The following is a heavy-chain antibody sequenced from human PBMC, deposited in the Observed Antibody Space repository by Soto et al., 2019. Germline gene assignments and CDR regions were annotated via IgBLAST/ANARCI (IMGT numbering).Heavy chain of an antibody. D-gene: IGHD3-3*01. CDR3: ARANYDFWSGYYLSGQDWFDP. V-gene: IGHV3-23*01. CDR1: GFTFSSYA. CDR2: ISGSGGST. J-gene: IGHJ5*02. Sequence: GGSLRLSCAASGFTFSSYAMSWVRQAPGKGLEWVSAISGSGGSTYYADSVKGRFTISRDNSKNTLYLQMNSLRAEDTAVYYCARANYDFWSGYYLSGQDWFDPWGQGTLVTVS.